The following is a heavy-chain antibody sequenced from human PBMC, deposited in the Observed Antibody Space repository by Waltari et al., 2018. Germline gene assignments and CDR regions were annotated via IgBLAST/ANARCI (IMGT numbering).Heavy chain of an antibody. CDR3: ATYRWLGY. J-gene: IGHJ4*02. CDR1: EYDCSTYW. V-gene: IGHV3-7*03. D-gene: IGHD3-10*01. CDR2: INYDGSEK. Sequence: EVQLVESGGGLVQTGGSLRLSSEVSEYDCSTYWMTGVRQASGRVLEWVANINYDGSEKNYVDSVKGRFFISRDNARKSLYLQMNSLRAEDTAVYYCATYRWLGYWGQGTLVTVSS.